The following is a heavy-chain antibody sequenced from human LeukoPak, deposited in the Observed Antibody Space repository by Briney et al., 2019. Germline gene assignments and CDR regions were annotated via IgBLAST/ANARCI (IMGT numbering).Heavy chain of an antibody. Sequence: SETLSLTCTVSGGSISGYHWNWVRQSPGKGLEWIANIYYTGIADYNPSLKSRVTTSVDTSKNEISLILNSVTAADTAVYYCARKTYCSGGRCYGENWFDPWGQGTLVTVSS. CDR1: GGSISGYH. V-gene: IGHV4-59*08. CDR3: ARKTYCSGGRCYGENWFDP. J-gene: IGHJ5*02. CDR2: IYYTGIA. D-gene: IGHD2-15*01.